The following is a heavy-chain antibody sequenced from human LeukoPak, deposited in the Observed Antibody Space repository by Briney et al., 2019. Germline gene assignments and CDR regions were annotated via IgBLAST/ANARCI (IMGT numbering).Heavy chain of an antibody. Sequence: GGSLRLSCAASGFTFSSYGMHWVRQAPGKGLEWVSAISGSGGSTYYADSVKGRFTISRDNSKNTLYLQMNSLRAEDTAVYYCARSNLPMATTTFCFDYWGQGTLVTVSS. J-gene: IGHJ4*02. CDR1: GFTFSSYG. CDR2: ISGSGGST. CDR3: ARSNLPMATTTFCFDY. D-gene: IGHD5-24*01. V-gene: IGHV3-23*01.